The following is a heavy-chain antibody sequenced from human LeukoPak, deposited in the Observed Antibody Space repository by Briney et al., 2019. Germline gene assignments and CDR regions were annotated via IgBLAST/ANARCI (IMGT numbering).Heavy chain of an antibody. CDR2: ISSSRSYI. J-gene: IGHJ3*02. CDR3: ARDAFDI. Sequence: GGSLRLSCAASGFSVSSNYINWVRQAPGKGLEWVSSISSSRSYIYYADSVKGRFTISRDNAKNSLYLQMNSLRAEDTAVYYCARDAFDIWGQGTMVTVSS. V-gene: IGHV3-21*01. CDR1: GFSVSSNY.